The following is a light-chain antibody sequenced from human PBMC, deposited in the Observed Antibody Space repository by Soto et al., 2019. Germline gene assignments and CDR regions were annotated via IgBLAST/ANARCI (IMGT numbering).Light chain of an antibody. V-gene: IGLV2-14*01. CDR3: SSYSISTAYL. Sequence: QSPLTQPASVSGSRGQSITISCTGTSRDVGGYDYVSWYQLHPGKAPKLMVFEVSNRPSGVSYRFSGSKSGNTASLTISGLQAEDEADYFCSSYSISTAYLFGTGTKVTV. CDR2: EVS. J-gene: IGLJ1*01. CDR1: SRDVGGYDY.